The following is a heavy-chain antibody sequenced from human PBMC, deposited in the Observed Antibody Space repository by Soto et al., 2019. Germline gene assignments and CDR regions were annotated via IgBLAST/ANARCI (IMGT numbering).Heavy chain of an antibody. D-gene: IGHD3-3*01. J-gene: IGHJ4*01. CDR2: IDPSDSDI. CDR1: GYRFASYR. Sequence: PGESLKIPCKGSGYRFASYRLAWVRQMPGKGLEWMGIIDPSDSDIRYSPSFQGQVTISADKSISTAYLQWSSLKASDTAIYYCARSFFDNFAYWGHGTLVIVSS. V-gene: IGHV5-51*01. CDR3: ARSFFDNFAY.